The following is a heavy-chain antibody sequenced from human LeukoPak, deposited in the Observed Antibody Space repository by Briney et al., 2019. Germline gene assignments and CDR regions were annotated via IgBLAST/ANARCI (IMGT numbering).Heavy chain of an antibody. V-gene: IGHV3-48*03. Sequence: PGGSLRLFCAASGLTFISFEMNWVSQAPGKGLEWISYISSSSNMIFYAESVKGRFTISRDNAKNSLYLQMNSLRAEDTAIYYCATASGSWYRYYFHSWAQGILVTVSS. D-gene: IGHD6-13*01. J-gene: IGHJ4*02. CDR2: ISSSSNMI. CDR3: ATASGSWYRYYFHS. CDR1: GLTFISFE.